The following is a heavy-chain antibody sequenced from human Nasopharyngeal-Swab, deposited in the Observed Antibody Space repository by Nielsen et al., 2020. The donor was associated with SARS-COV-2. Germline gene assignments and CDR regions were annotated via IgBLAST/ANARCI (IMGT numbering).Heavy chain of an antibody. CDR1: GYTFTNYV. D-gene: IGHD3-10*01. Sequence: ASVKVSCKSSGYTFTNYVVGWVRQAPGQGLEWLGWVSAYNGNTNYAQKLQGRVTMTTDTSTSTAYMELRSLRSDDTAVYYCARDRGNWFDPWGQGTLVTVSS. J-gene: IGHJ5*02. V-gene: IGHV1-18*04. CDR3: ARDRGNWFDP. CDR2: VSAYNGNT.